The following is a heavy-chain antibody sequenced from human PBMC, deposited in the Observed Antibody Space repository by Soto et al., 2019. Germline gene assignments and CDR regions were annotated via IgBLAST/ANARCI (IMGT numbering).Heavy chain of an antibody. Sequence: SETLSLTCTVSGGSIGSYYWSWIRQPPGKGLEWIGYIYYSDSINYNPSLRSRVIISDDTSKNQFSLRLSSVTAADTAVYYCARHHDSWGQGTLVTVSS. CDR3: ARHHDS. V-gene: IGHV4-59*01. CDR1: GGSIGSYY. CDR2: IYYSDSI. J-gene: IGHJ4*02.